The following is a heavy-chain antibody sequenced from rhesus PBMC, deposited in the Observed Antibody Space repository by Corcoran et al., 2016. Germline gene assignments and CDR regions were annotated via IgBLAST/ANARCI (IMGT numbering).Heavy chain of an antibody. CDR3: AEVGQNWGWGLFDV. V-gene: IGHV5S1*01. CDR1: GYSFTSSW. D-gene: IGHD7-45*01. CDR2: IYPGDSNT. Sequence: EVQLVQSGAEVKRPGESLRISCKTSGYSFTSSWISWVRQMPGKGLEWMGSIYPGDSNTRSSPSFQGPVTISADESISPTYLQWSSLKASDTATYYCAEVGQNWGWGLFDVWGPGVLVTVSS. J-gene: IGHJ5-1*01.